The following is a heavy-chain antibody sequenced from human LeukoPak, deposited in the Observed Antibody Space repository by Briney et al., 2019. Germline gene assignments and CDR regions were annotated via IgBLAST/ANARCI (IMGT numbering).Heavy chain of an antibody. CDR1: GFTFSSYA. CDR2: ISGSGGST. V-gene: IGHV3-23*01. Sequence: GGSLRLSCAASGFTFSSYAMSWVRQAPGKGREWVSAISGSGGSTYYADSVKGRFTISRDNSKNTLYLQMNSLRAEDTAVYYCAKDSGRFLEWLNYFDYWGQGTLVTVSS. CDR3: AKDSGRFLEWLNYFDY. D-gene: IGHD3-3*01. J-gene: IGHJ4*02.